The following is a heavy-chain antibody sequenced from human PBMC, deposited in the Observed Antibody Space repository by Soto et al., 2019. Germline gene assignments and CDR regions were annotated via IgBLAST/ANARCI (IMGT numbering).Heavy chain of an antibody. V-gene: IGHV4-34*01. CDR2: INHSGST. J-gene: IGHJ4*02. CDR1: GGSFSGYY. CDR3: ARSPAGDTVDY. D-gene: IGHD5-18*01. Sequence: QLQLQQWGAGLLKPSETLSLTCAVYGGSFSGYYWSWIRQRPGKGLEWIGEINHSGSTNYYPSLKSRVTISVDTSKNQFSLKLSSVTAADTAVHYCARSPAGDTVDYWGQGTLDTVSS.